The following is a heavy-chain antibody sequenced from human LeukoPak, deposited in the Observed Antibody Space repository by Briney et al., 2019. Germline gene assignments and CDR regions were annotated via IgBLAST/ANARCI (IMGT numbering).Heavy chain of an antibody. Sequence: PSETLSLTCTVSGYSISSCYYWGVIRQPPGKGLEWIGIIYHSESTYYNPALKSLVTISGDTSKNQYSLKLSSVTAADTDVYYCASLSLETGAFDIWGQRIMVTVSS. CDR3: ASLSLETGAFDI. D-gene: IGHD1-1*01. J-gene: IGHJ3*02. V-gene: IGHV4-38-2*02. CDR2: IYHSEST. CDR1: GYSISSCYY.